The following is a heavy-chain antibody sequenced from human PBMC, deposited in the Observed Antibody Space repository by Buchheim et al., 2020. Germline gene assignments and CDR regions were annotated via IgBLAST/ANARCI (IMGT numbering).Heavy chain of an antibody. Sequence: QVQLVQSGAEVKKPGASVKVSCKASGYTFTSYYMHWVRQAPGQGLEWMGIINPSGGSTSYAQKFQGRVTMNRDKSTSTVYMELSSLRSEDTAVYYCARDSKGWLGVYYYYYGMDVWGQGTT. V-gene: IGHV1-46*01. D-gene: IGHD3-10*01. CDR2: INPSGGST. CDR1: GYTFTSYY. CDR3: ARDSKGWLGVYYYYYGMDV. J-gene: IGHJ6*02.